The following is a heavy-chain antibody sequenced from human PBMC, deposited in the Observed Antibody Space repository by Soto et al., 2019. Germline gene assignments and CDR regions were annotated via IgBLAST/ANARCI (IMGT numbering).Heavy chain of an antibody. CDR1: GFTFSSYG. CDR3: ARYAGAGSDY. D-gene: IGHD6-19*01. Sequence: QVQLVESGGGVVQPGRSLRLSCAASGFTFSSYGMHWVRQAPGKGLEWVAVIWYDGSNKYYADSVKGRFTISRDNSKNSLYLQMKSLRGEGTAVYYCARYAGAGSDYWGQGTLVTVSS. J-gene: IGHJ4*02. CDR2: IWYDGSNK. V-gene: IGHV3-33*01.